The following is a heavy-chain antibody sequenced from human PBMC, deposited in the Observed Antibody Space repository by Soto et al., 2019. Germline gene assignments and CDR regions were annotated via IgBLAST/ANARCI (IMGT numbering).Heavy chain of an antibody. CDR2: ISGSGGST. CDR1: GFTFSSYA. V-gene: IGHV3-23*01. D-gene: IGHD6-19*01. Sequence: GGSLRLSCAASGFTFSSYAMSWVRQAPGKGLEWVSAISGSGGSTYYADSVKGRFTISRDNSKNTLYLQMNSLRAEDTALYYCAKRSGEPYYYYGMDVWGQGTTVTVSS. CDR3: AKRSGEPYYYYGMDV. J-gene: IGHJ6*02.